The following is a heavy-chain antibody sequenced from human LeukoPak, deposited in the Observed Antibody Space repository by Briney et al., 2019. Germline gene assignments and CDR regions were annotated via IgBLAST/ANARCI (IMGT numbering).Heavy chain of an antibody. CDR3: ASTGGDSRGHDAFDI. CDR1: GYTFTIYG. Sequence: GASVTVSFTASGYTFTIYGISWVRQAPGQGLEWMGWISAYNGNTNYAQKLQGRVTMTTDTSTSTAYMELRSLRSDDTAVYYCASTGGDSRGHDAFDIWGQGTMVTVSS. CDR2: ISAYNGNT. J-gene: IGHJ3*02. V-gene: IGHV1-18*01. D-gene: IGHD3-22*01.